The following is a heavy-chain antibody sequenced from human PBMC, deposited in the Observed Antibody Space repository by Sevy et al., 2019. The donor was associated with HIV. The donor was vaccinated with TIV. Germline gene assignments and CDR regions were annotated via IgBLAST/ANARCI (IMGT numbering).Heavy chain of an antibody. V-gene: IGHV3-30-3*01. D-gene: IGHD3-10*01. CDR3: ASSMIRGVGDY. J-gene: IGHJ4*02. CDR2: ISYDGNNK. CDR1: GFTFSSYT. Sequence: GGSLRLSCAASGFTFSSYTMFWIRQAPGKGLEWMASISYDGNNKYYADSVKGRVTISRENSQHTLYVQMNSLRPEDTAVYYCASSMIRGVGDYWGQGTLVTVSS.